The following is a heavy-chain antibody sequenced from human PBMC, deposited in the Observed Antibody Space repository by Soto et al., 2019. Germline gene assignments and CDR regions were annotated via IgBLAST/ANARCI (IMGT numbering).Heavy chain of an antibody. V-gene: IGHV3-23*01. J-gene: IGHJ4*02. CDR3: AKDHCSSTSCYSSFDY. CDR2: IGGSGDDT. CDR1: GFTFSSCA. Sequence: HPGGSMRLSCAASGFTFSSCAMSWVRQAPGKGLEWVSGIGGSGDDTEYTDSVKGRFTISRDNSKNTLNLQMNSLRAEDTAVYYCAKDHCSSTSCYSSFDYWGQGTLVTVSS. D-gene: IGHD2-2*01.